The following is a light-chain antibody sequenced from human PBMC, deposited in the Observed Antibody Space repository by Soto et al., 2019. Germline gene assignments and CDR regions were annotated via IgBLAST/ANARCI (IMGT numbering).Light chain of an antibody. Sequence: QSVLTQPPSASGTPGQRVTISCSGSSSNIGGRTVNWYQQLPGTAPKLLIYNNNQRPSGVPDRFSGSKSGTSASLAITGLQSEDEADYYCAAWDDSLTANVFRVGTKVTVL. V-gene: IGLV1-44*01. CDR1: SSNIGGRT. CDR2: NNN. J-gene: IGLJ1*01. CDR3: AAWDDSLTANV.